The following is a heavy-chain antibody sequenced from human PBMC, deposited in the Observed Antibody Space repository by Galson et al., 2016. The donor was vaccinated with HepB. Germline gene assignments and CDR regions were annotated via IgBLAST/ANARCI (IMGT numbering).Heavy chain of an antibody. Sequence: TLSLTCTVSGGSISSGDYYWTWSRQHPGKGLEWIGYIYNTVTPYYNPSLKSRVTISVDTSKNQLSLKLRSVTAAETAVYYCAKSSRVGATVLDYWGQGTLVTVSS. V-gene: IGHV4-31*03. D-gene: IGHD1-26*01. CDR3: AKSSRVGATVLDY. CDR1: GGSISSGDYY. CDR2: IYNTVTP. J-gene: IGHJ4*02.